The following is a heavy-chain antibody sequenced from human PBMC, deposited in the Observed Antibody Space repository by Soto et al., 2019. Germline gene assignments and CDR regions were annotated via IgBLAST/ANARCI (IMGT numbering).Heavy chain of an antibody. Sequence: SETLSLTGTVSGGSISSYYCSWIRQPPWKGLEWIGYIYYSGITNYNPSLKSRVTISVDTSKNQFSLKLSSVTAADTAVYYCDREHCSTTSCYNKWFDPLGQRTLVTVSS. CDR3: DREHCSTTSCYNKWFDP. J-gene: IGHJ5*02. D-gene: IGHD2-2*02. V-gene: IGHV4-59*01. CDR1: GGSISSYY. CDR2: IYYSGIT.